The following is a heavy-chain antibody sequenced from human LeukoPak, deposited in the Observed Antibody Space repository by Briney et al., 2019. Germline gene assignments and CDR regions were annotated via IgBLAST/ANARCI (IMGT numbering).Heavy chain of an antibody. J-gene: IGHJ4*02. Sequence: PGGSLRLSCAASGFSLSNSAMSWVRQAPGKGLEWVSLIIASSGSTFYADSVKGRFTISRDNSKNTLYLQMNSLRAEDTAVYYCAKGAYDYIEMGYFDYLGQGTLVTVSS. D-gene: IGHD5-12*01. V-gene: IGHV3-23*01. CDR2: IIASSGST. CDR1: GFSLSNSA. CDR3: AKGAYDYIEMGYFDY.